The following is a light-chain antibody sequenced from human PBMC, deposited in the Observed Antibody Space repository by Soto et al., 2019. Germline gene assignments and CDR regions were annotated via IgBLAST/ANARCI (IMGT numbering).Light chain of an antibody. J-gene: IGKJ2*01. CDR3: QRYDGP. V-gene: IGKV1-5*01. CDR2: DAS. Sequence: DVQMTQSPSTLSASVGDRVTITCRASQSIRNWLAWYQQKPGKAPNLLIYDASTLGGGVPSRFSASGSGTEFTLTISSLQPDDFATYSCQRYDGPFGQGTKLEIK. CDR1: QSIRNW.